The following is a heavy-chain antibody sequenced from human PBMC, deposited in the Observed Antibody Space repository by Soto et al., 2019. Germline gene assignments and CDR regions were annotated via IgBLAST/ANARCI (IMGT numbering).Heavy chain of an antibody. CDR3: ARGLYSGDK. J-gene: IGHJ4*02. CDR1: GYIFTNYY. Sequence: XVKVSCKASGYIFTNYYIHWVRQAPGQXXXXXXXXKXXXGSXXCEXXXXXXXKXXXXXXXSKVYMDLSRLTSEDTAVYYCARGLYSGDKWGQGTMVTVYS. V-gene: IGHV1-46*01. D-gene: IGHD2-21*01. CDR2: XKXXXGSX.